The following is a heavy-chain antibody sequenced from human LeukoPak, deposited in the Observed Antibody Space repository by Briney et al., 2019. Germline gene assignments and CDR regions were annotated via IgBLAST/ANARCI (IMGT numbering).Heavy chain of an antibody. CDR2: LYYSGST. J-gene: IGHJ3*02. V-gene: IGHV4-59*01. CDR3: ARSYDSSGYYYVRYGFDI. D-gene: IGHD3-22*01. CDR1: GGSISSYY. Sequence: SETLSLTCTVSGGSISSYYWSWIRQPPGKGLEWIGCLYYSGSTNYNPSLKSRVTISVDTSKNQFSLKLSSVSAADTAVYYCARSYDSSGYYYVRYGFDIWGQGTMVTVSS.